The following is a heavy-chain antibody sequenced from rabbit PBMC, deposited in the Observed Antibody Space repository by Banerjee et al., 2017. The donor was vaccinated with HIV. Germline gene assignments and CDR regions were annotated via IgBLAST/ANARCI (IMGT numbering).Heavy chain of an antibody. J-gene: IGHJ4*01. CDR3: ARTAGYANSGQGYFNL. V-gene: IGHV1S45*01. CDR2: INSSSGNT. CDR1: GFSFSYKYV. Sequence: QEQLEESGGDLVQPEGSLTLTCTASGFSFSYKYVMCWVRQAPGKGLEWIACINSSSGNTVYATWAKGRFTISKTSSTTVTLQMTSLTAADTATYFCARTAGYANSGQGYFNLWGPGTLVTVS. D-gene: IGHD3-3*01.